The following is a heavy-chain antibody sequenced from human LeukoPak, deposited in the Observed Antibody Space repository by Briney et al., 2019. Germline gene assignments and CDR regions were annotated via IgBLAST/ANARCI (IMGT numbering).Heavy chain of an antibody. CDR1: GGSVSSYY. V-gene: IGHV4-4*07. D-gene: IGHD5-12*01. Sequence: SETLSLTCSVSGGSVSSYYWTWIRQPAGKGLEWIGRINLSGTTNYNPSLKSRVAMSADTSKNQLSLRLSSVTAADTAVYYCARASRSRIVATTAGAFDYWGQGTLVTVSS. J-gene: IGHJ4*02. CDR3: ARASRSRIVATTAGAFDY. CDR2: INLSGTT.